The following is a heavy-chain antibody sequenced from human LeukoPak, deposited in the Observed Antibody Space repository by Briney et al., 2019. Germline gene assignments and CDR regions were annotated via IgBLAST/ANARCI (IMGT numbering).Heavy chain of an antibody. V-gene: IGHV1-46*01. CDR3: AIPYYDFWSGYYEYNWFDP. Sequence: GASVKVSCKASGYTFTSYYMHWVRQAPGQGLEWMGIINPSGGSTSYAQKFQGRVTMTRDTSTSTVYMELSSLRSEDTAVYYCAIPYYDFWSGYYEYNWFDPWGQGTLVTVPS. CDR2: INPSGGST. D-gene: IGHD3-3*01. J-gene: IGHJ5*02. CDR1: GYTFTSYY.